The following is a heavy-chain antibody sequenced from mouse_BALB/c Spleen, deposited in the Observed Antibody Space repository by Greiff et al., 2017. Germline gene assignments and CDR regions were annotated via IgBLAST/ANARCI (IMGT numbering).Heavy chain of an antibody. CDR1: GFTFSSFG. CDR3: ARSYDAGYYFDY. CDR2: ISSGSSTI. V-gene: IGHV5-17*02. J-gene: IGHJ2*01. Sequence: EVQRVESGGGLVQPGGSRKLSCAASGFTFSSFGMHWVRQAPEKGLEWVAYISSGSSTIYYADTVKGRFTISRDNPKNTLFLQMTSLRSEDTAMYYCARSYDAGYYFDYWGQGTTLTVSS. D-gene: IGHD2-12*01.